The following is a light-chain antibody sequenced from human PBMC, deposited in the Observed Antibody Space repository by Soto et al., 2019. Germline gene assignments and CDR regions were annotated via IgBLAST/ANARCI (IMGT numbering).Light chain of an antibody. CDR1: QSVSSSY. V-gene: IGKV3-20*01. Sequence: EIVLTQSPGTLSLSPGERATLSCRASQSVSSSYLAWYQQKPGQAPRLLIYGASSRATGIPDRFSGSGSGTDFTLTISRLEPEDFAVYLCQQYGGSSRTFGLGTKVEIK. CDR3: QQYGGSSRT. CDR2: GAS. J-gene: IGKJ1*01.